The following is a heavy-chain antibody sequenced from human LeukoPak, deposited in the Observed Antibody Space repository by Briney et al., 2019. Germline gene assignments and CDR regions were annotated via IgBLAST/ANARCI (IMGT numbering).Heavy chain of an antibody. V-gene: IGHV4-39*07. Sequence: PSETLSLTRTVSGGSISSSSYYWGWIRQPPGKGLEWIGSIYYSGSTYYNPSLKSRVTISVDTSKNQFSLKLSSVTAADTAVYYCARTAASYYDFWSGPPTDAFDIWGQGTMVTVSS. J-gene: IGHJ3*02. CDR3: ARTAASYYDFWSGPPTDAFDI. D-gene: IGHD3-3*01. CDR2: IYYSGST. CDR1: GGSISSSSYY.